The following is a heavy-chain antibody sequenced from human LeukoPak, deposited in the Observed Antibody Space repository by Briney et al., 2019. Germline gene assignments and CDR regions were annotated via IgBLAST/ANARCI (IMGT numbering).Heavy chain of an antibody. D-gene: IGHD3-22*01. CDR2: TYYRSKWYN. CDR3: AREAWDSSGYYPEAFDY. CDR1: GDSVSSNSAA. J-gene: IGHJ4*02. V-gene: IGHV6-1*01. Sequence: SQTLSLTCAISGDSVSSNSAAWNWIRQSPSRGLEWLGRTYYRSKWYNDYAVPVKSRITINPDTSKNQFSLQLNSVTPEDTAVYYCAREAWDSSGYYPEAFDYWGQGTLVTVSS.